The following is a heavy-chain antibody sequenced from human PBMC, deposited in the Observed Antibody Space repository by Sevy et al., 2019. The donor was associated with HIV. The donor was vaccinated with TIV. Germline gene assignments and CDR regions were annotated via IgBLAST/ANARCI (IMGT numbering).Heavy chain of an antibody. CDR3: AKDGMGYXYDSXGXXXY. J-gene: IGHJ4*02. V-gene: IGHV3-30*18. Sequence: GGSLRLSCAASGFTXXXYXMHWVRQAPGKGLEWVAVISYDXSNKYYADSVKGRFTISRDNSKNKLYLQMNSLRAEDTAVYYCAKDGMGYXYDSXGXXXYWGQGTLVTVSS. D-gene: IGHD3-22*01. CDR1: GFTXXXYX. CDR2: ISYDXSNK.